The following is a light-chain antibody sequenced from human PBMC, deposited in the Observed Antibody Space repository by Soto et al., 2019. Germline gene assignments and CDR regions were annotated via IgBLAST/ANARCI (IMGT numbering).Light chain of an antibody. CDR2: EGS. V-gene: IGLV2-23*03. J-gene: IGLJ1*01. Sequence: QSALTQPASVSGSPGQSITISCTGTSSDVGSYNLVSWYQQHPGKAPKLMIYEGSKRPSGVSNRFSGSKSGNTASLTISGLQAEDEADYYCCSYTGSSTFGYAFGPGTKFTVL. CDR3: CSYTGSSTFGYA. CDR1: SSDVGSYNL.